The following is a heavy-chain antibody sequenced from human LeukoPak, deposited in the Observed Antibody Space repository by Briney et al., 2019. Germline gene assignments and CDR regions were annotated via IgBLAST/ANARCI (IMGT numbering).Heavy chain of an antibody. CDR1: GGSISSGGYS. V-gene: IGHV4-30-2*01. CDR2: IYHSGST. D-gene: IGHD3-3*01. CDR3: ARGAIDFWSGYYSNYFDY. J-gene: IGHJ4*02. Sequence: SETLSLTCAVSGGSISSGGYSWSWIRQPPGKGLEWIGYIYHSGSTYYSPSLKSRVTISVDRSKNQFSLKLSSVTAADTAVYYCARGAIDFWSGYYSNYFDYWGQGTLVTVSS.